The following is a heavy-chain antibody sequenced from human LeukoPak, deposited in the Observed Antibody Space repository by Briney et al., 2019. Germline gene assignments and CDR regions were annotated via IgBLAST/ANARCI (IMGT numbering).Heavy chain of an antibody. Sequence: GSLRLSCAASGFTFSSYGMHWVRQAPGKGLEWVTFIRYDGSNKYYADSVKGRFTISRDNSKNTLYLQMNSLRAEDTAVYYCAKVVATIEGGFFDYWGQGTLVTVSS. J-gene: IGHJ4*02. D-gene: IGHD5-12*01. CDR3: AKVVATIEGGFFDY. CDR2: IRYDGSNK. V-gene: IGHV3-30*02. CDR1: GFTFSSYG.